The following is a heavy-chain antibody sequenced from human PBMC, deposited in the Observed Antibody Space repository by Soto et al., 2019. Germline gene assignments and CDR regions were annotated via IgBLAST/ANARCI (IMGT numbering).Heavy chain of an antibody. Sequence: QVQLQETGPGLLKPSETLSLTCTVSGGSISSYYWSWIRQPAGKGLEWIGRIYTSGSTNYNPSLKSRVTMSVDTSKNQFSLKLSSVTAADTAVYYCARACSSNSCYDVFDYWGPGTLVTVSS. CDR1: GGSISSYY. V-gene: IGHV4-4*07. D-gene: IGHD2-2*01. CDR2: IYTSGST. CDR3: ARACSSNSCYDVFDY. J-gene: IGHJ4*02.